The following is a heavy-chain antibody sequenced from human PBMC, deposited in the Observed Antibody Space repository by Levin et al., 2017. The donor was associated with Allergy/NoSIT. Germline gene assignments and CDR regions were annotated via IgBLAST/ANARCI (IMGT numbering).Heavy chain of an antibody. Sequence: KRGESLKISCKASGYDFSTYWIGWVRQMPGKGLEWMGIIYPGDSDTKYRSSFQGQVTISADKSISTAYLQWSALKASDTAMYYCARVGHDSNGFYGFSHWGQGTLVAVSS. D-gene: IGHD4-11*01. CDR2: IYPGDSDT. V-gene: IGHV5-51*01. CDR1: GYDFSTYW. J-gene: IGHJ4*01. CDR3: ARVGHDSNGFYGFSH.